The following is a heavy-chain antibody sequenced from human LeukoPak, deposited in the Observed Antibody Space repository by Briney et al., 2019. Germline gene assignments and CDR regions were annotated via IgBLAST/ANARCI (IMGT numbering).Heavy chain of an antibody. V-gene: IGHV4-4*07. J-gene: IGHJ5*02. Sequence: SETLSLTCSVSGGSIRRYFWSWIRQPAGKGLEWIGSIYYSGSTYYNPSLKSRVTISVDTSKNQFSLKLSSVTAADTAVYYCARRPSGFDPWGQGTLVTVSS. CDR2: IYYSGST. CDR1: GGSIRRYF. D-gene: IGHD3-10*01. CDR3: ARRPSGFDP.